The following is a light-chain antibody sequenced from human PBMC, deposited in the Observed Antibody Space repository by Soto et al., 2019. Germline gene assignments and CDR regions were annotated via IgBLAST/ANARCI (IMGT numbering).Light chain of an antibody. V-gene: IGKV3-20*01. CDR2: SAS. CDR1: QSISSRY. Sequence: EIGLTQSPGTLSLSPGERATLSCRASQSISSRYLAWYQQKPGQAPRLLIYSASSRATGIPDRFSGSGSGTDFTLTISRLEPEDLAVYYCQQYASSLVYTLGQGTRLDIK. CDR3: QQYASSLVYT. J-gene: IGKJ2*01.